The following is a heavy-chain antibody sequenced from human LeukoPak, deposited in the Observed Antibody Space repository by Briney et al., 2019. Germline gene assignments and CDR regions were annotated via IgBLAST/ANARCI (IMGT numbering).Heavy chain of an antibody. CDR3: QSRFLEWLLDY. D-gene: IGHD3-3*01. J-gene: IGHJ4*02. Sequence: PSETLSLTCAVYGGSFSGYYWSWIRQPPGKGLEWIGEINHSGSTNYNPSLKSRVTISVDTSKNQFSLKLSSVTAADTAIYYCQSRFLEWLLDYWGQGTLVTVSS. CDR2: INHSGST. CDR1: GGSFSGYY. V-gene: IGHV4-34*01.